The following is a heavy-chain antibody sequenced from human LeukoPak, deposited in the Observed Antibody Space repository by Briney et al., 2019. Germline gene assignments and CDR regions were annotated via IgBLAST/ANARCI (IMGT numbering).Heavy chain of an antibody. CDR1: GGSISSSSYY. Sequence: SETLPLTCTVSGGSISSSSYYWGWIRQPPGKGLEWIGSIYYSGSTYYNPSLKSRVTISVDTSKNQFSLKLSSVTAADTAVYYCARLLGCSGGSCYFNFDYWGQGTLVTVSS. V-gene: IGHV4-39*01. CDR2: IYYSGST. J-gene: IGHJ4*02. D-gene: IGHD2-15*01. CDR3: ARLLGCSGGSCYFNFDY.